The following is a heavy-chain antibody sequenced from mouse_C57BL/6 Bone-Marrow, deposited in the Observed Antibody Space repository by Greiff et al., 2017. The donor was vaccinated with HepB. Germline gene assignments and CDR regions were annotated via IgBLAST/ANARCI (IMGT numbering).Heavy chain of an antibody. D-gene: IGHD1-1*01. V-gene: IGHV1-82*01. J-gene: IGHJ2*01. CDR1: GYAFSSSW. CDR3: ARVDYGRATGYFDY. Sequence: QVQLKESGPELVKPGASVKISCKASGYAFSSSWMNWVKQRPGKGLEWIGRIYPGDGDTNDNGKFKGKATLTADKSSSTAYMQLSSLTSEDSAVYFCARVDYGRATGYFDYWGQGTTLTVSS. CDR2: IYPGDGDT.